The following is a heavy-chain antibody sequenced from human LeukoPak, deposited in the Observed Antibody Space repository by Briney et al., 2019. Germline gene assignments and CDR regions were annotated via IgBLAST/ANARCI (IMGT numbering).Heavy chain of an antibody. CDR1: GYTFTTYG. V-gene: IGHV1-18*01. CDR3: AREAPPHYYGSGSLSL. CDR2: ISVYNGNR. Sequence: ASVKVSCKASGYTFTTYGISWVRQAPGQGLEWMGWISVYNGNRNYAQKLQGRVTMTTDTSTSTAYMELRSLRSDDTAVYYRAREAPPHYYGSGSLSLWGRGTLVTVSS. J-gene: IGHJ2*01. D-gene: IGHD3-10*01.